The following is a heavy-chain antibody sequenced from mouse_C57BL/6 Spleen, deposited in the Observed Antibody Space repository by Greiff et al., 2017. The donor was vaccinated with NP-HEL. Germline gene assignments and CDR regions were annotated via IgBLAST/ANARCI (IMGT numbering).Heavy chain of an antibody. CDR1: GFSLTSYG. CDR2: IWSGGST. J-gene: IGHJ4*01. CDR3: ARNGGYDVYAMDY. D-gene: IGHD2-2*01. Sequence: VKLMESGPGLVQPSQSLSITCTVSGFSLTSYGVHWVRQSPGKGLEWLGVIWSGGSTDYNAAFISRLSISKDNSKSQVFFKMNSLQADDTAIYYCARNGGYDVYAMDYWGQGTSVTVSS. V-gene: IGHV2-2*01.